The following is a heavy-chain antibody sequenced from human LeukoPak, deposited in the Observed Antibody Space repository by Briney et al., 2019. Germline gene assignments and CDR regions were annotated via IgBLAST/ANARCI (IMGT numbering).Heavy chain of an antibody. Sequence: GGSLRFSCAASGFTFSTYAMTWVRQAPGKGLEWVSASGNGVGTKYADSVKGRFTISRDNSKNTLYLQMNSLRAEDTAMYYCAKRGYYDTLTGYYPFDNWGQGTLVTVSS. CDR3: AKRGYYDTLTGYYPFDN. V-gene: IGHV3-23*01. J-gene: IGHJ4*02. D-gene: IGHD3-9*01. CDR2: SGNGVGT. CDR1: GFTFSTYA.